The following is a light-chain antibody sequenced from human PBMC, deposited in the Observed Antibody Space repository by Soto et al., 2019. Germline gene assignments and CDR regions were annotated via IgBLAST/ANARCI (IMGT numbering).Light chain of an antibody. V-gene: IGLV2-14*01. CDR1: SSDVGGYNY. Sequence: QSALTQPASVAGSPGQSITISCTGTSSDVGGYNYVSWYQQHPGKAPKLMIYDVSNRPSGVSNRFSGSKSGNTASLTISGLQAEDEADYYCSSDTSSSTSLVFGGGTKLTVL. CDR2: DVS. J-gene: IGLJ2*01. CDR3: SSDTSSSTSLV.